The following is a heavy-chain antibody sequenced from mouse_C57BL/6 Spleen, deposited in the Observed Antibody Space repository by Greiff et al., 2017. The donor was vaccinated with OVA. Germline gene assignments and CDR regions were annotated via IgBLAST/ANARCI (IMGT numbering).Heavy chain of an antibody. Sequence: QVQLKQPGAELARPGASVKLSCKASGYTFTSYGISWVKQRTGQGLEWIGEIDPRSGNTNYNDKFKGKATLTADKSSSTAYMELSSLASEDSAVYFCSSQVHLAREFACWGQGTLVTVSA. V-gene: IGHV1-81*01. J-gene: IGHJ3*01. CDR3: SSQVHLAREFAC. CDR2: IDPRSGNT. CDR1: GYTFTSYG.